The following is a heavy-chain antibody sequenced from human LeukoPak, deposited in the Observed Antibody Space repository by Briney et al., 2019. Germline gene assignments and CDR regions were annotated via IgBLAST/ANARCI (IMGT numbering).Heavy chain of an antibody. CDR1: TDSITSDPYS. CDR2: INYGGTT. CDR3: ARQPMTGYWNYYFYGMDV. J-gene: IGHJ6*02. D-gene: IGHD1-1*01. Sequence: SETLSLTCTVSTDSITSDPYSWAWIRQSPGKGLEWIGSINYGGTTFYNPALKSRVTFSIATPKGQFSLSLRSVSAADTAVYYCARQPMTGYWNYYFYGMDVWGQGTTVIVSS. V-gene: IGHV4-39*01.